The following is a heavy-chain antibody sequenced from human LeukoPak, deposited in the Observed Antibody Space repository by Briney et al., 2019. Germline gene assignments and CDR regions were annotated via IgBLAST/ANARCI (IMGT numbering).Heavy chain of an antibody. CDR2: ILYDGSNK. D-gene: IGHD2-15*01. V-gene: IGHV3-30*04. CDR3: ATSPPTLGYCSGGSCYGWRY. Sequence: GGSLRLSCAASGFTFSNYAMHWVRQAPGEGLEWVAVILYDGSNKYYAESVKGRFTISRDNSKNMLYLQMNSLRAEDTAVYYCATSPPTLGYCSGGSCYGWRYWGQGTLVTVSS. CDR1: GFTFSNYA. J-gene: IGHJ4*02.